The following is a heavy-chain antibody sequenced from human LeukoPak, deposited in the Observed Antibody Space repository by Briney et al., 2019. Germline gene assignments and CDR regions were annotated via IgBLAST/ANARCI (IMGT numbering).Heavy chain of an antibody. CDR1: GFTFNTYS. Sequence: GGSLRLSCEASGFTFNTYSMNWVRQAPGKGLEWVSSISSSSSYIYYADSVKGRFTISRDNAKNSLYLQMNSLRAEDTAVYYCARDRIAVAGHDYFDYWGQGTLVTVSS. J-gene: IGHJ4*02. D-gene: IGHD6-19*01. V-gene: IGHV3-21*01. CDR2: ISSSSSYI. CDR3: ARDRIAVAGHDYFDY.